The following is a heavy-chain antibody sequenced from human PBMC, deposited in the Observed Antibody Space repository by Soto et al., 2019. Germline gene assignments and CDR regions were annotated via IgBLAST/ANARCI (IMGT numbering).Heavy chain of an antibody. CDR3: ATDTIRFGESYNCFDS. CDR1: GFTFSSYA. CDR2: ISGSGGST. Sequence: GGSLRLSCAASGFTFSSYAMSWVRQAPGKGLEWVSAISGSGGSTYYADSVKGRFTISRDNSKNTLYLQMNSLRAEDTAVYYCATDTIRFGESYNCFDSCGQGTLVTVYS. V-gene: IGHV3-23*01. J-gene: IGHJ5*01. D-gene: IGHD3-10*01.